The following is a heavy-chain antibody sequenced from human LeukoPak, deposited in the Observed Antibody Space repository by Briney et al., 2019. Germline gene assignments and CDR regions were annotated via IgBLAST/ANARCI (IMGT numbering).Heavy chain of an antibody. CDR2: ISGDGGST. V-gene: IGHV3-43*02. CDR3: AKPWTGYSSSWYFYYFDY. CDR1: GFAFDDHA. J-gene: IGHJ4*02. Sequence: PGGSLRLSCAASGFAFDDHAMHWVRQAPGKGLEWVSLISGDGGSTYYADSVKGRFTISRDNSKNSLYLQMNSLRTEDTALYYCAKPWTGYSSSWYFYYFDYWGQGTLVTVSS. D-gene: IGHD6-13*01.